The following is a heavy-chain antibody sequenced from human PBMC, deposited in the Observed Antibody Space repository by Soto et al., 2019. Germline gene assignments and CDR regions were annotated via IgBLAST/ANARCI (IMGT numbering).Heavy chain of an antibody. D-gene: IGHD3-22*01. CDR2: IYYSGST. J-gene: IGHJ5*02. CDR3: AREGYYYDSSGYYSNWFDP. CDR1: GGNISSGGCY. V-gene: IGHV4-30-4*01. Sequence: PSVTLSVTWTVAGGNISSGGCYWSWIRQPPGKGLEWIGYIYYSGSTYYNPSLKSRVTISVDTSKNQFSLKLSSVTAADTAVYYCAREGYYYDSSGYYSNWFDPWGQGTLVTVSS.